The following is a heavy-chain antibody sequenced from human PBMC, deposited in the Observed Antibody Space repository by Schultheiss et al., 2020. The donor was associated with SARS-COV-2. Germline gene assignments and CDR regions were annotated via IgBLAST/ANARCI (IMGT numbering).Heavy chain of an antibody. Sequence: SQTLSLTCTVSGGSISSYYWSWIRQPAGKGLEWIGRIYTSGSTNYNPSLKSRVTMSVDTSKNQFSLKLSSVTAADTAVYYCARDPDKSYCSSTSCYLDAFDIWGQGTMVTVSS. J-gene: IGHJ3*02. CDR2: IYTSGST. V-gene: IGHV4-4*07. CDR3: ARDPDKSYCSSTSCYLDAFDI. CDR1: GGSISSYY. D-gene: IGHD2-2*01.